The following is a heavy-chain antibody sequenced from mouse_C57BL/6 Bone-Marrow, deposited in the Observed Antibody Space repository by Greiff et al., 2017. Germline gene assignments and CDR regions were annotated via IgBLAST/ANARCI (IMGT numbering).Heavy chain of an antibody. CDR3: ARYGYFPWFAY. D-gene: IGHD2-2*01. CDR2: INPYNGDT. CDR1: GYSFTGYF. V-gene: IGHV1-20*01. J-gene: IGHJ3*01. Sequence: VQLKESGPELVKPGDSVKISCKASGYSFTGYFMNWVMQSHGKSLEWIGRINPYNGDTFYNQKFPGKATLTLDKSSSTAHMERRSLTSEDTAGYYCARYGYFPWFAYWGQGTLVTVSA.